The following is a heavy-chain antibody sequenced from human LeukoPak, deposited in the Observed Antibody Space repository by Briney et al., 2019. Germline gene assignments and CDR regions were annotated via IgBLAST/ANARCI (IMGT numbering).Heavy chain of an antibody. J-gene: IGHJ4*02. D-gene: IGHD3-16*02. CDR1: GGSISSYY. CDR3: AVFTFGGVIVHDY. CDR2: IYYSGST. Sequence: SETLSLTCTVSGGSISSYYWSWIRQPPGKGLEWIGYIYYSGSTNYNPSLKSRVTISVDTSKNQFSLKLSSVTAADTAVYYCAVFTFGGVIVHDYWGQGTLVTVSS. V-gene: IGHV4-59*01.